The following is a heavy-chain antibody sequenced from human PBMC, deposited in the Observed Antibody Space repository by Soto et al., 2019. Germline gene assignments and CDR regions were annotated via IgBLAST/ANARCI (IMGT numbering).Heavy chain of an antibody. CDR1: GGSISSSSYY. CDR2: IYYSGST. Sequence: SETLSLTSTVSGGSISSSSYYWGWIRQPPGKGVEWIGSIYYSGSTYYNPSLKSRVTISVDTSKNQFSLKLSSVTAADTAVYYCARQXEVRGVIIKYYYYYGMDVWGQGTTVTVS. J-gene: IGHJ6*01. CDR3: ARQXEVRGVIIKYYYYYGMDV. V-gene: IGHV4-39*01. D-gene: IGHD3-10*01.